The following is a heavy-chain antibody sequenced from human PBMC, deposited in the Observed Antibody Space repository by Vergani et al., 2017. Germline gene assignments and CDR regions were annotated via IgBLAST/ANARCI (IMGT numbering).Heavy chain of an antibody. V-gene: IGHV1-18*04. Sequence: QVQLVQSGAEVKKPGASVKVSCEAAGYTFTSYGNSWVRQAPGQGLEWMGWISAYNGNTNYAQKLQGRVTMTTDTSTSTAYMELRSLRSHDTAVYYCARVANSNYVGEHWFDPWGQGTLVTVSS. CDR1: GYTFTSYG. CDR3: ARVANSNYVGEHWFDP. D-gene: IGHD4-11*01. J-gene: IGHJ5*02. CDR2: ISAYNGNT.